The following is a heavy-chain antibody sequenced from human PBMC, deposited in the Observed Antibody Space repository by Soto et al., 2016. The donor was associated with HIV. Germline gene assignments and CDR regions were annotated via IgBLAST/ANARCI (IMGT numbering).Heavy chain of an antibody. CDR1: GFSFSTYA. V-gene: IGHV3-23*01. Sequence: EVQLLESGGGLVQPGGSLRLSCAASGFSFSTYAMSWVRQAPGKGLEWVASISGSGSSTYYADSVKGRFTISRDNSKNTLYLQMKSLRAGDTAVYYCTKDLPGRPVGARGRDYFDYWGQGTLVTASS. J-gene: IGHJ4*02. D-gene: IGHD1-26*01. CDR2: ISGSGSST. CDR3: TKDLPGRPVGARGRDYFDY.